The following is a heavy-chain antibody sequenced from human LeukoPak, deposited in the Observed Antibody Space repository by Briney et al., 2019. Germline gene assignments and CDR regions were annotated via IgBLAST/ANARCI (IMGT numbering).Heavy chain of an antibody. J-gene: IGHJ4*02. Sequence: ASETLSLTCSVSGVSVSNHYWSWIRQPPGKGLEWIGYIYYSGSTNYNPSLKSRVTISVDTSKNQFSLKLSSVTAADTAVYYCARRTYFYDSSGYYFDYWGQGTLVTVSS. D-gene: IGHD3-22*01. V-gene: IGHV4-59*02. CDR2: IYYSGST. CDR1: GVSVSNHY. CDR3: ARRTYFYDSSGYYFDY.